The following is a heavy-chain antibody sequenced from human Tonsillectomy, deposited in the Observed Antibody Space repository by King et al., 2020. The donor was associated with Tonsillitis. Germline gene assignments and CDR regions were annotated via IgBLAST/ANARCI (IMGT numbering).Heavy chain of an antibody. J-gene: IGHJ6*02. D-gene: IGHD3-10*01. CDR1: GFTFSTYW. CDR2: IKQDGSEK. CDR3: ARDQYGALGVSYYYGMDV. Sequence: DVQLVESGGGLVQPGGSLRLSCAASGFTFSTYWMSWVRQAPGKGLEWVANIKQDGSEKYYVDSVKGRFTISRDNAKNSLYLQMNSLRAEDTAVYYCARDQYGALGVSYYYGMDVWGQGTTVTVSS. V-gene: IGHV3-7*03.